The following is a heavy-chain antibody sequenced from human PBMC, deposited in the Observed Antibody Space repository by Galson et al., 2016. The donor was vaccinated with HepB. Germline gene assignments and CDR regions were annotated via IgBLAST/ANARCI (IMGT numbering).Heavy chain of an antibody. Sequence: SLRLSCAASGFSVSSNFVSWVRQSPGKGLKWVSVIYTGGSTYYADSVKGRFTISRDNSKNMLYLQMYSLRAEDTAVYYCARAIAAAGNFDYWGQGTLVTVSS. V-gene: IGHV3-53*01. CDR3: ARAIAAAGNFDY. CDR2: IYTGGST. J-gene: IGHJ4*02. CDR1: GFSVSSNF. D-gene: IGHD6-13*01.